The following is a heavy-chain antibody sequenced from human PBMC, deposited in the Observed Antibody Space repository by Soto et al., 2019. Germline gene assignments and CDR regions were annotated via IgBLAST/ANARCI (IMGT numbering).Heavy chain of an antibody. CDR3: ARPGYSSGWYSPDY. CDR1: GYNFTSYD. V-gene: IGHV1-8*01. CDR2: MNTNSGNT. Sequence: QLQLVQSGAEVKKPGASVKVSCKASGYNFTSYDINWVRQATGQGREWMGWMNTNSGNTGYAQKFQGRVTMTSNTSISTAYMDLSSLRSEDTAVYYYARPGYSSGWYSPDYWGHGTLYTVSS. J-gene: IGHJ4*01. D-gene: IGHD6-19*01.